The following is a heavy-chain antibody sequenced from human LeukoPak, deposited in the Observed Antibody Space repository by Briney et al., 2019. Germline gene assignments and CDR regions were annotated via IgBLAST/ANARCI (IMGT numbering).Heavy chain of an antibody. CDR3: GTAQY. CDR1: GFIFNDFW. Sequence: GGSLRLSCAASGFIFNDFWMHWLRQVPGKGPVWVSRINSDGSTTYYADSVKGRFTISRDNAKNTLYLQMSSLRVEDTAVYYCGTAQYWGQGTLLTVSS. J-gene: IGHJ4*02. V-gene: IGHV3-74*01. CDR2: INSDGSTT.